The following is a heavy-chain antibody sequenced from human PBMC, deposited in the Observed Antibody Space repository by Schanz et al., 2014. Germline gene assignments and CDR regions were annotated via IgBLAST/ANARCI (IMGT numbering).Heavy chain of an antibody. CDR1: GFTFRGHA. J-gene: IGHJ3*01. Sequence: VQKGEAGGGVVQPGTSLRLSCAASGFTFRGHAMHWVRQAPGQGLEKVAVTSTDGTKTYYAASVRGRFTISRDNSKNTVYLQMNSLRSEDTAVYYCTRDRGALINHNDALDLWGQGTMVSVSS. D-gene: IGHD3-16*01. V-gene: IGHV3-30*04. CDR3: TRDRGALINHNDALDL. CDR2: TSTDGTKT.